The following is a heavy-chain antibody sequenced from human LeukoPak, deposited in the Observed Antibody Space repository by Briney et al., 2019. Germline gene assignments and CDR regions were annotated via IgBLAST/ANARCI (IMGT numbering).Heavy chain of an antibody. CDR1: GYTFTSYG. CDR3: ARNDDEYYDILTGYSWIDY. Sequence: GASVNVSCKASGYTFTSYGISWVRQAPGQGLEWMGWISAYNGNTNYAQKLQGRVTMTTDTSTSTAYMELRSLRSDDTAVYYCARNDDEYYDILTGYSWIDYWGQGTLVTVSS. V-gene: IGHV1-18*01. CDR2: ISAYNGNT. J-gene: IGHJ4*02. D-gene: IGHD3-9*01.